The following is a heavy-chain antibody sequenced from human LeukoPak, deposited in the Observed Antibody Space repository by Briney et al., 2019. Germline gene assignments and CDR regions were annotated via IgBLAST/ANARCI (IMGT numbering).Heavy chain of an antibody. CDR1: GFTFSSYS. D-gene: IGHD3-9*01. Sequence: GGSLRLSCAASGFTFSSYSMNWVRQAPGKGLEWVSSISSSSSYIYYADSVKGRFTISRDNAKNSLYLQMNSLRAEDTAVYYCARVGVLTDYYMDVWGKGTTVTVSS. CDR3: ARVGVLTDYYMDV. V-gene: IGHV3-21*01. J-gene: IGHJ6*03. CDR2: ISSSSSYI.